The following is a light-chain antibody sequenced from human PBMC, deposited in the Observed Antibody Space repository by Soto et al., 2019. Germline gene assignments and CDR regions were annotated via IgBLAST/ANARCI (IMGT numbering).Light chain of an antibody. CDR1: SSNIGATFD. V-gene: IGLV1-40*01. J-gene: IGLJ3*02. CDR2: GNN. CDR3: HSYDSILSGSV. Sequence: QLVLTQPPSVSGAAGQRVTISCTGSSSNIGATFDVHWYRQLPGTAPKLIIYGNNLRPSGVPDRFSASKSGTSASLAITGLQVEDEADYYCHSYDSILSGSVFGGGTKVTVL.